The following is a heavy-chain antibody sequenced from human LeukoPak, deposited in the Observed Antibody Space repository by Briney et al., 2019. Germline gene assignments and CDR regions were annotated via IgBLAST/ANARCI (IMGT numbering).Heavy chain of an antibody. CDR2: ISGSGGST. CDR3: APRSYCDIFGAHDY. J-gene: IGHJ4*02. CDR1: GFTFSSYA. Sequence: GGSLRLSCAASGFTFSSYAMSWVRQAPGKGLEWVSAISGSGGSTYYADSVKGRFTISRDNSKNTLYLQMNSLRAEDTAVYYCAPRSYCDIFGAHDYWGQGTLVTVSS. V-gene: IGHV3-23*01. D-gene: IGHD3-9*01.